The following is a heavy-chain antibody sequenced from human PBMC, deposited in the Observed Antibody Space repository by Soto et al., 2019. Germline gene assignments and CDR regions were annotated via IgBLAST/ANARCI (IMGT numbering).Heavy chain of an antibody. V-gene: IGHV1-3*01. D-gene: IGHD6-13*01. CDR1: GYTFSNYV. CDR3: AFGQHLYYFDY. Sequence: ASVKVSCKASGYTFSNYVMHWLRQVPGQRLEWMGWVNGAYGDTRYSQKFQGRVSLTRDTSASTAYMELSSLKSEDTAFYYCAFGQHLYYFDYWGRGTLVTSPQ. CDR2: VNGAYGDT. J-gene: IGHJ4*02.